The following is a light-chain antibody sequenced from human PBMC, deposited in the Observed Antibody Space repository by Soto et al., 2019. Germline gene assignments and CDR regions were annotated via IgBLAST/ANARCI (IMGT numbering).Light chain of an antibody. Sequence: DIQMTQSPSSLSASVGDRVTITCQASQDISNYLNWYQQKQGKAPKLLIYHESNLETGVTSRFSGSGSGTDFTFTISSMQPEDIATYYCQQYDNLHITGGHGTRLEIK. J-gene: IGKJ5*01. V-gene: IGKV1-33*01. CDR1: QDISNY. CDR2: HES. CDR3: QQYDNLHIT.